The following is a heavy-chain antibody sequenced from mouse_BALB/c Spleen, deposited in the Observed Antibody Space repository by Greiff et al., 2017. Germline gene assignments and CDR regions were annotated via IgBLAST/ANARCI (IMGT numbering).Heavy chain of an antibody. J-gene: IGHJ3*01. CDR3: ARDREVIDDDGSSRYWFAD. CDR2: LRNKANGYTT. Sequence: EVQGVESGGGLVQPGGSLRLSCATSGFTFTAYYMSWVRQPPGKALEWLGFLRNKANGYTTEYSASVKGRFTISRDNSQSILYLQMNTLRAEDSATYYCARDREVIDDDGSSRYWFADWGQGTRGTVSA. CDR1: GFTFTAYY. D-gene: IGHD1-1*01. V-gene: IGHV7-3*02.